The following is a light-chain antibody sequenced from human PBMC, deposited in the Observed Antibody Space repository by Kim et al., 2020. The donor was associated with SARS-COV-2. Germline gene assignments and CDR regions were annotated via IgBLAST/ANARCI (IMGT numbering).Light chain of an antibody. Sequence: EIVMTQSPATLSVSPGERATLSCRASRSVNSNLAWYLQRPGQAPRLLFYGASTRAAGTPPRFSGSGSGTEFTLTISSLQSEDIGVYYCQHFNTWLFGQGTKVDIK. CDR3: QHFNTWL. J-gene: IGKJ1*01. V-gene: IGKV3-15*01. CDR1: RSVNSN. CDR2: GAS.